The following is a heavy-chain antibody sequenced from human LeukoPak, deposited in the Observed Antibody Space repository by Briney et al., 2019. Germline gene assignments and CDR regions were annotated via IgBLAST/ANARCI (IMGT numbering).Heavy chain of an antibody. Sequence: PSETLSLTCTVSGGSISSSSYYWGWIRQPPGKGLEWIGSIYYSGSTYYNPSLKSRVTISVDTSKNQFSLKLSSVTAVDTAVYYCARVVRRWATVVTGYFQHWGQGTLVTVSS. CDR3: ARVVRRWATVVTGYFQH. D-gene: IGHD4-23*01. CDR2: IYYSGST. CDR1: GGSISSSSYY. J-gene: IGHJ1*01. V-gene: IGHV4-39*07.